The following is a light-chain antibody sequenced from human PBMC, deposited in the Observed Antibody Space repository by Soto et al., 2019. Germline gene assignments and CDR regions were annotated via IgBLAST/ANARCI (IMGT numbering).Light chain of an antibody. CDR3: QQYGSSPLFA. V-gene: IGKV3-20*01. J-gene: IGKJ3*01. CDR1: QSVSSTY. Sequence: EIVLTQSPGTLSLSPGERATLSCRASQSVSSTYLAWYQQKPGQAPRLLIYGASSRATGIPDRFSGSGSGTDLTLTISRLEPEDFAVYYCQQYGSSPLFAFGRGTKVEI. CDR2: GAS.